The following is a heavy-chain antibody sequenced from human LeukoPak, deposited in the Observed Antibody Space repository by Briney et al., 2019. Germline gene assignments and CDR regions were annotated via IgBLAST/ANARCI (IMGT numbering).Heavy chain of an antibody. Sequence: GGSLRLSCAASGVTFSSYAMSWVRQAPGKGLEWVSAISGSGGSTYYADSVKGRFTISRDNSKNTLYLQMNSLRAEDTAVYYCAKPPGVVRGVMRASFDYWGQGTLVTVSS. CDR3: AKPPGVVRGVMRASFDY. CDR2: ISGSGGST. D-gene: IGHD3-10*01. V-gene: IGHV3-23*01. J-gene: IGHJ4*02. CDR1: GVTFSSYA.